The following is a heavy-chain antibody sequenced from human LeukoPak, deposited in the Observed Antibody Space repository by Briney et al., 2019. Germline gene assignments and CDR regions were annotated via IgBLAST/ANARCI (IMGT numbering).Heavy chain of an antibody. Sequence: GGSLRLSCAASGFTFSNAWMSWVRQAPGKGLEWVGRIKSKTDGGTTDYAAPVKGRFTISRDDSKNTLYLQMNSLKTEDTAVHYCTTVDPLDIVVVPAAIGFDYWGQGTLVTVSS. CDR3: TTVDPLDIVVVPAAIGFDY. V-gene: IGHV3-15*01. J-gene: IGHJ4*02. D-gene: IGHD2-2*02. CDR2: IKSKTDGGTT. CDR1: GFTFSNAW.